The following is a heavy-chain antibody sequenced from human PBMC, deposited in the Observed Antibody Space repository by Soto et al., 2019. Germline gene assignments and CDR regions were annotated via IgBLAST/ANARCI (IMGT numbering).Heavy chain of an antibody. CDR3: VKGGSSKFDP. J-gene: IGHJ5*02. CDR2: IYYSGST. D-gene: IGHD1-26*01. CDR1: GGSISSHY. V-gene: IGHV4-59*11. Sequence: SETLSLTCTVSGGSISSHYWSWIRQPPGRGLEWIGYIYYSGSTNYNPSLKGRVTISVDTSKNQFSLKLTSVTAADTAVYYCVKGGSSKFDPWGQGSLVTVSS.